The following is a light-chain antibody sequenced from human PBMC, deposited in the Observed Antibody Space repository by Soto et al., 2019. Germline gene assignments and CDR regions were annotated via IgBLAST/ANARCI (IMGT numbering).Light chain of an antibody. J-gene: IGLJ1*01. CDR1: SIDVGGYNY. CDR3: SSYPSSFYV. CDR2: DVS. Sequence: QSALTQPASVSGSPGQSITISCTGTSIDVGGYNYVSWYQQHPGKAPKLMIYDVSNRPSGVSNRFSGSKSGNTASLTISGLQAEDKADYYCSSYPSSFYVFGTGTKVPVL. V-gene: IGLV2-14*01.